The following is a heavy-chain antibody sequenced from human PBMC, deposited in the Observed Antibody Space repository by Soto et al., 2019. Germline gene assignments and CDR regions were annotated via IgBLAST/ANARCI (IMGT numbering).Heavy chain of an antibody. V-gene: IGHV3-7*01. CDR2: IKQDVSEK. Sequence: GRSLSLSCAASGFTFSSYWMSRVREAAGKGLERAANIKQDVSEKYYVDSVKGRLTISRDNAKNSLYLQMNSLRAEDTAVYYCARKEGYSDGRKTYYYYYDMNDWGQGTTGTVSS. D-gene: IGHD5-18*01. CDR3: ARKEGYSDGRKTYYYYYDMND. CDR1: GFTFSSYW. J-gene: IGHJ6*02.